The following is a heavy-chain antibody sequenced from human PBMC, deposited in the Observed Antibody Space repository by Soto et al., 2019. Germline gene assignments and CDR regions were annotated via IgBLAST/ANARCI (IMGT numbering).Heavy chain of an antibody. CDR3: ARHGGDFWSGYYSTNWFDP. Sequence: QLQLQESGPGLVKPSETLSLTCTVSGGSISSSSYYWGWIRQPPGKGLEWIGSIYYSGSTYYNPSLKSRVTISVDTSKNQFSLKLSSVTAADTAVYYCARHGGDFWSGYYSTNWFDPWGQGTLVTVSS. CDR1: GGSISSSSYY. V-gene: IGHV4-39*01. J-gene: IGHJ5*02. D-gene: IGHD3-3*01. CDR2: IYYSGST.